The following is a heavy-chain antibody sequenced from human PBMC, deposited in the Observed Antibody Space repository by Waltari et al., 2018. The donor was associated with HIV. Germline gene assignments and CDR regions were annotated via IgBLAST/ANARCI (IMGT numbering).Heavy chain of an antibody. J-gene: IGHJ3*01. CDR1: GFSFNKFA. D-gene: IGHD4-17*01. V-gene: IGHV3-23*01. CDR3: AKTVPTVTSIFEGFDV. Sequence: QLLESGGGLVKPGGSLRLSCVASGFSFNKFAMNWVRQAPGGGLGGLSGISGSSGNKYYADAVKGRISISRENSQNTVYLQINSLRVDDTATYYCAKTVPTVTSIFEGFDVWGQGAMVIVSS. CDR2: ISGSSGNK.